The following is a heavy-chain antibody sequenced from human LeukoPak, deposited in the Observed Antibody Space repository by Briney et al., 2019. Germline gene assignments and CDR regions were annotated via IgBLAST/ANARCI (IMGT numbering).Heavy chain of an antibody. J-gene: IGHJ4*02. D-gene: IGHD3-10*01. CDR1: GFTFSSYA. V-gene: IGHV3-23*01. CDR2: ISGSGGST. CDR3: ARWFGDPILDY. Sequence: GGSLRLSCAASGFTFSSYAMSWVRQAPGKGLEWVSAISGSGGSTYYADSVKGRFTISRDNAKNSLYLQMNSLRAEDTAVYYCARWFGDPILDYWGQGTLVTVSS.